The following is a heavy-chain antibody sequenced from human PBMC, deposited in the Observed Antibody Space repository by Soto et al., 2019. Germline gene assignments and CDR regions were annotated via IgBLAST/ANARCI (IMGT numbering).Heavy chain of an antibody. V-gene: IGHV3-53*01. Sequence: GGSLRLSCAASGFTVSSSYMNWVRQAPGKGLEWVSVIYSGGSTYYADSVKGRFTISRDNSKNTLFLQMNSLRAEDTAVYYCARGSRFGEFIYYYYAMDVWGQGTTLTVSS. D-gene: IGHD3-10*02. CDR2: IYSGGST. CDR3: ARGSRFGEFIYYYYAMDV. J-gene: IGHJ6*02. CDR1: GFTVSSSY.